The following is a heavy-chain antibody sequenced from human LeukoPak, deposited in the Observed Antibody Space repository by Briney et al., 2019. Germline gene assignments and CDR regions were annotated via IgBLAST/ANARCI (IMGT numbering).Heavy chain of an antibody. Sequence: PSETLSLTCTVSGGSISSSSYYWGWIRQPPGKGLEWIGSIYYSGSTYYNPSLKSRVTISVDTSKNQFSQKLSSVTAADTAVYYCARSSGYSSSGGLNWFDTWGQGTLVTVSS. J-gene: IGHJ5*02. D-gene: IGHD6-13*01. V-gene: IGHV4-39*01. CDR2: IYYSGST. CDR3: ARSSGYSSSGGLNWFDT. CDR1: GGSISSSSYY.